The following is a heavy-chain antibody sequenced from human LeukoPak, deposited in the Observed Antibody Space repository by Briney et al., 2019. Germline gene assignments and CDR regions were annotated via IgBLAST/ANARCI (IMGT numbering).Heavy chain of an antibody. CDR1: GFTFSSFW. V-gene: IGHV3-7*01. D-gene: IGHD4-17*01. CDR3: AKASNPYGDYLTFGY. J-gene: IGHJ4*02. Sequence: GGSLRLSCAASGFTFSSFWMTWVRQVPGKGLEWVANIKEDGSERYYVDSVKGRFTISRDNAANSVYLQMDSLTAEDTAVYYCAKASNPYGDYLTFGYWGQGTLVTVSS. CDR2: IKEDGSER.